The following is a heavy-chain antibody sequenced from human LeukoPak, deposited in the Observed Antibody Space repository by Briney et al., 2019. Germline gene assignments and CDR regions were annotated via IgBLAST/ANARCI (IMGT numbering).Heavy chain of an antibody. CDR3: AREIGVERCSGDSCSLIDY. V-gene: IGHV4-34*01. J-gene: IGHJ4*02. D-gene: IGHD2-15*01. CDR2: INHSGST. CDR1: GGSFSGYY. Sequence: SETLSLTCAVYGGSFSGYYWSWIRQPPGKGLEWIGEINHSGSTNYNPSLKSRVTISVDTSKNQFSLKLSSVTAADTAVYYCAREIGVERCSGDSCSLIDYWGQGTLVTVSS.